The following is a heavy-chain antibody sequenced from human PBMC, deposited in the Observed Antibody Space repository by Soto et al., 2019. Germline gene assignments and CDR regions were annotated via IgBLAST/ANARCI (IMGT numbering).Heavy chain of an antibody. J-gene: IGHJ3*02. V-gene: IGHV3-33*01. D-gene: IGHD4-17*01. CDR3: AIFNGDESPGAFEI. CDR2: IRYDGTYK. Sequence: QVQLVASGGGVVQPGRSLRLSCAASGFIFSHFGMNWVRQAPGKGLEWVAVIRYDGTYKAYAESVKGRFTISRENSKNTLYVQMDSRRVVNTAVYYFAIFNGDESPGAFEIWGQGTVVT. CDR1: GFIFSHFG.